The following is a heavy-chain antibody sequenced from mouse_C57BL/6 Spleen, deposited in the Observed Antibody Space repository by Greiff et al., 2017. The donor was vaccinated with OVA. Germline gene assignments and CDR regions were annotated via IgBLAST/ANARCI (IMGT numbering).Heavy chain of an antibody. CDR3: AKGWDGGVLYFDY. V-gene: IGHV5-17*01. J-gene: IGHJ2*01. CDR1: GFTFSDSG. CDR2: ISSGSSTI. D-gene: IGHD4-1*01. Sequence: EVMLVESGGGLVKPGGSLKLSCAASGFTFSDSGMHWVRQAPEKGLEWVAYISSGSSTIYYADTVKGRFPISRDNAKNTLFLQMTSLGSEDTAMYYCAKGWDGGVLYFDYWGQGTTLTVSS.